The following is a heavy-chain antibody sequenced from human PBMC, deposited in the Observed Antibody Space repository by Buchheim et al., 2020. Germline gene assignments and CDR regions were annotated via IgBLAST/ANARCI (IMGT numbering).Heavy chain of an antibody. CDR2: INPSGGST. CDR1: GYTFTSYY. J-gene: IGHJ4*02. V-gene: IGHV1-46*01. D-gene: IGHD2-15*01. CDR3: ARDSGYCSGGSCSDYFDY. Sequence: QVQLVQSEAEVKKPGALVKVSCKASGYTFTSYYMHWVRQAPGQGLEWMGIINPSGGSTSYAQKFQGRVTMTRDTSTSTAYMELSSLRSEDTAVYYCARDSGYCSGGSCSDYFDYWGQGTL.